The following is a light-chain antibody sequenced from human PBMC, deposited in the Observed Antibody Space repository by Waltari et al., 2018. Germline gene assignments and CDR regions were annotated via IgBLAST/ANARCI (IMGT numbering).Light chain of an antibody. CDR1: SRDVGSYNL. J-gene: IGLJ3*02. V-gene: IGLV2-23*02. CDR3: CSYAGSSTWV. Sequence: QSALTQPASVSGSPGQSITISCTGTSRDVGSYNLVSWYQQHPGKAPKLSIYEVTKWPSGVSSRFSGSKSGNTASLTISGLQAEDEADYYCCSYAGSSTWVFGGGTKLTVL. CDR2: EVT.